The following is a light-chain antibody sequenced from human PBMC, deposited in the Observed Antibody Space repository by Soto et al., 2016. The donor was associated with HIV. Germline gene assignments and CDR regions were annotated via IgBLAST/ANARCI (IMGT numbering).Light chain of an antibody. CDR1: QGISSY. J-gene: IGKJ1*01. V-gene: IGKV1-9*01. CDR2: DAS. CDR3: QQYNNYPRT. Sequence: DIQMTQSPSTLSASVGDRVTITCRASQGISSYLAWYQQKPGKAPKLLIYDASTLQSGVPSRFSGSGSGTEFTLTIGSLQPDDFASYYCQQYNNYPRTFGQGTKVEIE.